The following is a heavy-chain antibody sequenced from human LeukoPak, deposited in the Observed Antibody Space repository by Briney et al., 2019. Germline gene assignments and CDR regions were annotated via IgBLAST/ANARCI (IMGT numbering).Heavy chain of an antibody. J-gene: IGHJ3*02. CDR3: ARDPPYYYDSSGYISVAFDI. Sequence: ASVKVSCKVSGYTLTELSMHWVRQAPGKGLEWMGGFDPEDGETIYAQKFQGRVTMTRNTSISTAYMELSSLRSEDTAVYYCARDPPYYYDSSGYISVAFDIWGQGTMVTVSS. D-gene: IGHD3-22*01. V-gene: IGHV1-24*01. CDR2: FDPEDGET. CDR1: GYTLTELS.